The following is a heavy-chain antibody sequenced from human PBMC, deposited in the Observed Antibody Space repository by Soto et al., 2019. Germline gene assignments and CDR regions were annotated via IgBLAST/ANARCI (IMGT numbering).Heavy chain of an antibody. CDR1: GFTFSSYG. V-gene: IGHV3-30*18. CDR2: ISYDGSNK. D-gene: IGHD2-15*01. CDR3: AKATADIVVVDY. J-gene: IGHJ4*02. Sequence: QVQLVESGGGVVQPGRSLRLSCAASGFTFSSYGMHWVRQAPGKGLEWVAVISYDGSNKYYADSVKGRFTISRDNSKNARYRKMNSLRAGDTAVYYGAKATADIVVVDYWGQGTLVTVSS.